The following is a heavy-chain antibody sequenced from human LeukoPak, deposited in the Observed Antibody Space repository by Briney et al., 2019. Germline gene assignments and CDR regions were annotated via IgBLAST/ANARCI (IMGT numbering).Heavy chain of an antibody. Sequence: GGSLRLSCAASGFTFSSYAMHWVRQAPGKGLEWVAVISYDGSNKYYADSVKGRFTISRDNSKNTLYLQMNSLRAEDTVVYYCARGSAVAFDYWGQGTLVTVSS. D-gene: IGHD6-19*01. CDR2: ISYDGSNK. CDR3: ARGSAVAFDY. J-gene: IGHJ4*02. CDR1: GFTFSSYA. V-gene: IGHV3-30-3*01.